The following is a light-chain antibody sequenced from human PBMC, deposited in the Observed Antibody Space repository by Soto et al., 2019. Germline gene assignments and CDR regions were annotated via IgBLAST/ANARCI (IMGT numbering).Light chain of an antibody. CDR3: QQRSNWPT. CDR1: QSVSNY. J-gene: IGKJ5*01. V-gene: IGKV3-11*01. Sequence: EIVLTQSPVTLSLSPGEGATLSCRASQSVSNYLAWYQQKPGQAPRLLIYDASNRATGIPARFSGSGSGTVFTLTISSLEPEYFADYYCQQRSNWPTFGQGTRLEIK. CDR2: DAS.